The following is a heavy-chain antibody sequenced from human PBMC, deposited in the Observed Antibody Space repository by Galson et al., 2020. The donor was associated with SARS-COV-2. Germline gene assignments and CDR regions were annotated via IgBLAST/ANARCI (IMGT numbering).Heavy chain of an antibody. CDR1: GGSVSTNDYP. CDR3: ARRPCHNSVCYFLDH. J-gene: IGHJ4*02. Sequence: SETLSLTCTVSGGSVSTNDYPWGWIRQPPGKGLEWIGTIYSSGSAFYSPSLRSRVTISVDTSKNQSSLRLSSVTAADTAVYYCARRPCHNSVCYFLDHWGQGTLVTVSS. V-gene: IGHV4-39*01. D-gene: IGHD2-15*01. CDR2: IYSSGSA.